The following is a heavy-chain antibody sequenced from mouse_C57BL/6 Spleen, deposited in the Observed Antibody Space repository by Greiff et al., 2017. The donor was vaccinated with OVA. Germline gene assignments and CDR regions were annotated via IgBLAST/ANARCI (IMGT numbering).Heavy chain of an antibody. J-gene: IGHJ4*01. CDR1: GYTFTDYY. V-gene: IGHV1-19*01. D-gene: IGHD2-4*01. CDR2: INPYNGGT. Sequence: EVQLQQSGPVLVKPGASVKMSCKASGYTFTDYYMHWVKQSHGKSLEWIGVINPYNGGTSYNQKFKGKATLTVDKSSSTAYMELNSLTSEDSAVDYCASYDYGYAMDYWGQGTSVTVSS. CDR3: ASYDYGYAMDY.